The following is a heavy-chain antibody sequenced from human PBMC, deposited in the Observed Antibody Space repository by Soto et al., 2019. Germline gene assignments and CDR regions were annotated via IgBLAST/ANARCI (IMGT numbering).Heavy chain of an antibody. J-gene: IGHJ3*02. CDR1: GYTFTGYY. CDR2: IIPIFGTA. Sequence: QVQLVQSGAEVKKPGASVKVSCKASGYTFTGYYMHWVRQAPGQGLEWMGWIIPIFGTANYAQKFQGRVTITADESTSTAYMELSSLRSEDTAVYYCASAPTLLWFGELPHAFDIWGQGTMVTVSS. CDR3: ASAPTLLWFGELPHAFDI. D-gene: IGHD3-10*01. V-gene: IGHV1-69*01.